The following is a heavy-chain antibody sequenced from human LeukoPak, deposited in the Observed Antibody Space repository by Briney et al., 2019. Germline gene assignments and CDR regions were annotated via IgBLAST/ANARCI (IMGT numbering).Heavy chain of an antibody. CDR1: GFTFTTYD. J-gene: IGHJ6*03. D-gene: IGHD2-15*01. CDR2: IGTTGDT. CDR3: AKEGGGYCSGGSCYYYYYYMDV. Sequence: PGGSLRLSCAASGFTFTTYDMHWVRQATGKGLEWVSAIGTTGDTYYPGSVKGRFTISRENAKNSLYLQMNSLRAEDTAVYYCAKEGGGYCSGGSCYYYYYYMDVWGKGTTVTVSS. V-gene: IGHV3-13*01.